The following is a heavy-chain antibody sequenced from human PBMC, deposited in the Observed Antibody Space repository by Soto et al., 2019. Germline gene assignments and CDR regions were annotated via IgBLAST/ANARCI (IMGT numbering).Heavy chain of an antibody. D-gene: IGHD1-26*01. CDR1: SGSIFTTNW. J-gene: IGHJ3*01. CDR2: IYHSGSP. Sequence: QVQLQESRPGLVKPSGTLSLTCAASSGSIFTTNWWSWVRKSPGRGLQWIGDIYHSGSPKYNPSLKRRVSTSIDKSKVRFFLNLTSVTAADTAVYYGARQPDGATAKVGGGYVFDVWGQGTMVTVSS. V-gene: IGHV4-4*02. CDR3: ARQPDGATAKVGGGYVFDV.